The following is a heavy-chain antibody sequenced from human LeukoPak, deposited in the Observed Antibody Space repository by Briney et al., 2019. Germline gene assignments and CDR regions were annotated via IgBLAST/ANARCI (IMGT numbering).Heavy chain of an antibody. D-gene: IGHD3-22*01. J-gene: IGHJ4*02. CDR2: IYWNDDK. CDR1: GFSLSTSGVG. Sequence: SGPTLVNPPQTLTLTCTFSGFSLSTSGVGVGWIRQPPGKALEWLALIYWNDDKRYSPSLKSRLTITKDTSKNQVVLTMTNMDPVDTATYYCAHSLYYYDSSGYGYWGQGTLVTVSS. CDR3: AHSLYYYDSSGYGY. V-gene: IGHV2-5*01.